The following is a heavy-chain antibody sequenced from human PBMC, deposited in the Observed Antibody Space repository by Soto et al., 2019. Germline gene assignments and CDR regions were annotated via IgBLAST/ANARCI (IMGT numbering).Heavy chain of an antibody. D-gene: IGHD6-19*01. V-gene: IGHV3-74*01. CDR2: INSDGSST. J-gene: IGHJ4*02. Sequence: PGGSLRLSCAASGFTFSSYWMHWVRQAPGKGLVWVSRINSDGSSTSYADSVKGRFTISRDNSKNTLYLQMNSLRAEDTAVYYCARVGIAVAGSFWDDDYWGQGTLVTVSS. CDR3: ARVGIAVAGSFWDDDY. CDR1: GFTFSSYW.